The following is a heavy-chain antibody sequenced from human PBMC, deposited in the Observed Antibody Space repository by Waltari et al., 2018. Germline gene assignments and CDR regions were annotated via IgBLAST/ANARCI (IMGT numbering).Heavy chain of an antibody. J-gene: IGHJ4*02. Sequence: QVQLQQWGAGLLKPSETLSLTCAVYGGSFSGYYWSWIRQPPGKGLEWSGEIKHSGSTNSNPSLKSRVTISVDTSTHLFTLKRRSVTAAHTAVYYCARGRSWLLAYWGQGTLVTVSS. CDR1: GGSFSGYY. D-gene: IGHD1-26*01. CDR3: ARGRSWLLAY. CDR2: IKHSGST. V-gene: IGHV4-34*01.